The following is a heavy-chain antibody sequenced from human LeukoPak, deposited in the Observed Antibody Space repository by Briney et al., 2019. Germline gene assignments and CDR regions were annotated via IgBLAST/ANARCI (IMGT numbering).Heavy chain of an antibody. D-gene: IGHD6-13*01. CDR3: ARDERDSSSWYPWFDP. V-gene: IGHV1-69*13. J-gene: IGHJ5*02. CDR1: GGTFSSYA. Sequence: ASVKVSCKASGGTFSSYAISWVRQAPGQGLEWMGGIIPIFGTANYAQKFQGRVTITADESTSTAYMELSSLRSEDTAVYYCARDERDSSSWYPWFDPWGQGTLVTVSS. CDR2: IIPIFGTA.